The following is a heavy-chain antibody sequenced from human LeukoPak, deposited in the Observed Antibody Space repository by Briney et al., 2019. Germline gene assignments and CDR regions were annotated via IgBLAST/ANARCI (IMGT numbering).Heavy chain of an antibody. V-gene: IGHV3-48*03. CDR2: ISSSGSTT. J-gene: IGHJ4*02. CDR3: ARDSSSWSRYFDY. D-gene: IGHD6-13*01. CDR1: GFTFSSYE. Sequence: GGSLRLSCAASGFTFSSYEMNWVRQAPGKGLEWVSYISSSGSTTYYADSVKGRFTISRDNAKNSLYLQMNSLRAEDTAVYYCARDSSSWSRYFDYWGQGTLVTVSS.